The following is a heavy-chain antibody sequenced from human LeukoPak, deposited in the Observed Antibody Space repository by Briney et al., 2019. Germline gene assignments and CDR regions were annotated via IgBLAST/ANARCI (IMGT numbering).Heavy chain of an antibody. V-gene: IGHV1-46*01. D-gene: IGHD2/OR15-2a*01. J-gene: IGHJ6*02. CDR1: GYTFTLYY. CDR2: VNPSSGIT. Sequence: ASVKVSCKASGYTFTLYYMHWVRQAPEQGLEWMAVVNPSSGITTYGQKFQGRVAVTRDTSTSTVYMELSSLKSQDTAVYYCARENTLITRGDFYYGMDVWGQGTTVIVSS. CDR3: ARENTLITRGDFYYGMDV.